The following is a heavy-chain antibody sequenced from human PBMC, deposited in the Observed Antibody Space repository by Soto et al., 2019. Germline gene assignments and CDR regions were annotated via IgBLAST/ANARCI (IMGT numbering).Heavy chain of an antibody. CDR3: AQDRGGIDHHLGYGMDV. Sequence: GGSLRLSCAASGFTVSSYAMSWVRQAPGKGLEWVSAISGSGGSTYYADSVKGRFTISRDNSKNTPYLQMNSLRAEDTAVYYFAQDRGGIDHHLGYGMDVWAQATTDTVSS. CDR2: ISGSGGST. D-gene: IGHD3-16*01. V-gene: IGHV3-23*01. CDR1: GFTVSSYA. J-gene: IGHJ6*02.